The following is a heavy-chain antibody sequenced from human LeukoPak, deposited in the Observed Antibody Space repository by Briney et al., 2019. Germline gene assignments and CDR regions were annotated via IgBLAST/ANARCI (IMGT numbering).Heavy chain of an antibody. V-gene: IGHV4-61*01. D-gene: IGHD1-1*01. CDR2: FYYTGST. CDR3: ARDGKYAEYFQD. J-gene: IGHJ1*01. Sequence: SETLSLTCTVSGGSVSSGSYYWGWIRQPPGKGLEWIGYFYYTGSTNYNPSLKSRVTISVETSKNQFSLKLSSVTAADTAVYYCARDGKYAEYFQDWGQGTLVTVSS. CDR1: GGSVSSGSYY.